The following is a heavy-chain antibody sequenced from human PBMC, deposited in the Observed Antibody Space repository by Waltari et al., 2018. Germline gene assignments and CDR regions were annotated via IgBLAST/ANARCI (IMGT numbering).Heavy chain of an antibody. D-gene: IGHD3-10*01. CDR3: ARGPSMAWGVNLLGYYGMDV. CDR2: RNPNRGNA. V-gene: IGHV1-8*01. J-gene: IGHJ6*02. CDR1: GDTFSSYD. Sequence: QVQLVQSGAEVKEPGASVKVSCKASGDTFSSYDIHWVRQATGQGLEWMGWRNPNRGNAGYVQKFWGRVTMTRNTSISTAYMELSSLRYDDTAVYYCARGPSMAWGVNLLGYYGMDVWGQGTTVTVSS.